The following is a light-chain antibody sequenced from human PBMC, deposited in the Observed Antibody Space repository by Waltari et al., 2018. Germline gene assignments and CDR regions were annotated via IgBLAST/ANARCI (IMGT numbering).Light chain of an antibody. Sequence: IVLTHSPGTLSLSPGDRATLSCRARQSISISYLGLYQQKLGQAPRLLLHGASNRATGIPDRFRASVSGTDFTLTSSRRQPEYFAVYYRKHYANSLWTFAQGTKVEI. V-gene: IGKV3-20*01. CDR3: KHYANSLWT. CDR2: GAS. J-gene: IGKJ1*01. CDR1: QSISISY.